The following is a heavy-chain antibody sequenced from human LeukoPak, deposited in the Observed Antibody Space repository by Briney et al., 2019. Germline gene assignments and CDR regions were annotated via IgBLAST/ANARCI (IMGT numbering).Heavy chain of an antibody. V-gene: IGHV3-33*01. CDR3: ARGGHCSTTSCSNYDGMDV. CDR1: GFTFSTYG. J-gene: IGHJ6*02. D-gene: IGHD2-2*01. CDR2: TWYDGSHK. Sequence: GRSLRLSCAASGFTFSTYGMHWVRQAPGKGLEWVSATWYDGSHKYYADSVKGRFTISRDNSKNTPYLQMYSLRADDTGVYFCARGGHCSTTSCSNYDGMDVWGQGTTLTVSS.